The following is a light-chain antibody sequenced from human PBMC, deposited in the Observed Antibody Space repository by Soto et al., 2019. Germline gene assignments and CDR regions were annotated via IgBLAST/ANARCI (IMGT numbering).Light chain of an antibody. CDR2: GAS. CDR3: QQHGGSPIT. CDR1: QTAIRNY. J-gene: IGKJ5*01. V-gene: IGKV3-20*01. Sequence: EIVMTQSPATLSVSPGERATLSCRASQTAIRNYLAWHQQKPGQTPRLLVYGASSRATGIPDRFSGSGSGTDFTLTISRLEPEDFAVYYCQQHGGSPITFGQGTRLEIK.